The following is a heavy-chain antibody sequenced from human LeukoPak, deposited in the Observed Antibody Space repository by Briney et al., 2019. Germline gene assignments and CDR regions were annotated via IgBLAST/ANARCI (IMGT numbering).Heavy chain of an antibody. J-gene: IGHJ4*02. CDR2: IYTSGST. Sequence: TSETLSLTCTVSGNSISSGDNYWSWIRQPAGQGLEWIGRIYTSGSTNYNPSLKSRVTISGDTSKNQFSLRLSSVTAADTAVYYCARASYSYDINGWVPFDYWGQGTLVTVSS. D-gene: IGHD3-22*01. CDR3: ARASYSYDINGWVPFDY. V-gene: IGHV4-61*02. CDR1: GNSISSGDNY.